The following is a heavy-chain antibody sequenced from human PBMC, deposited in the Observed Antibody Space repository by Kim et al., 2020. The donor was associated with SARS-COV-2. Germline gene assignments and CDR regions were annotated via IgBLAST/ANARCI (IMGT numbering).Heavy chain of an antibody. V-gene: IGHV4-59*11. J-gene: IGHJ6*02. CDR2: VYYNGNT. D-gene: IGHD3-10*01. Sequence: SETLSLTCTVSGGSISAHYWNWLRQPPGRGLEWIGYVYYNGNTHYNPSFESRVTISVDTSKNQFSLNLSSVTAADTAVYYCARLARGSIAYGIYVWGQGTPVAVAS. CDR3: ARLARGSIAYGIYV. CDR1: GGSISAHY.